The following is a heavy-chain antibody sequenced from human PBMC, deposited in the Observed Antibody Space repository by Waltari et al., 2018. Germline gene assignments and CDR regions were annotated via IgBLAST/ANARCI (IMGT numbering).Heavy chain of an antibody. CDR3: AGRSGSGSIPFDY. CDR2: INHSGST. V-gene: IGHV4-34*01. Sequence: QVQLQQWAAGLLRPSETLSLTCAVYGGSFSGYYWSWIRQPPGKGLEWIGEINHSGSTNYNPSLKSRVTISVDTSKNQFSLKLSSVTAADTAVYYCAGRSGSGSIPFDYWGQGTLVTVSS. CDR1: GGSFSGYY. D-gene: IGHD3-10*01. J-gene: IGHJ4*02.